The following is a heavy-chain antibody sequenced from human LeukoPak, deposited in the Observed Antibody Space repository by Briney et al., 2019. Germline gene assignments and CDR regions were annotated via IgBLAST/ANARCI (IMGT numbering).Heavy chain of an antibody. Sequence: SETLSLTCTVSGASISSYYWSWIRQPPGKGLEWIGYIYYSGNTNYNPSLKSRVTISVDTSKNQFSLKLSSVTAADTAVYYCARGAEWFPPRYYFDYWGQGTLVTVSS. CDR2: IYYSGNT. CDR1: GASISSYY. J-gene: IGHJ4*02. CDR3: ARGAEWFPPRYYFDY. V-gene: IGHV4-59*01. D-gene: IGHD3-3*01.